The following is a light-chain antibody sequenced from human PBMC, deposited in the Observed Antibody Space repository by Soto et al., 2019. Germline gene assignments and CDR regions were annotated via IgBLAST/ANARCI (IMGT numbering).Light chain of an antibody. CDR1: QSVSSN. CDR3: QQYNDWPPST. CDR2: GAS. Sequence: EIVMTQSPATLSVSPGERATLSCRASQSVSSNLAWYQQKPGQAPRLLIYGASTRATGIPARFSGSGSGTEFTLTISSRQSEDFVVYYCQQYNDWPPSTFGQGTKLEIK. J-gene: IGKJ2*01. V-gene: IGKV3-15*01.